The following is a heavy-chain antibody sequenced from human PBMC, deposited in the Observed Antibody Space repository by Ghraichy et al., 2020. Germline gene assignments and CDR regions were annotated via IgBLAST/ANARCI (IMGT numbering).Heavy chain of an antibody. V-gene: IGHV3-23*01. D-gene: IGHD4-17*01. CDR2: ISGSGGST. Sequence: GESLNISCAASGFTFNSYAMTWVRQAPGKGLEWVSAISGSGGSTYYADSVKGRFTISRDNSKNTLYVQMNSLRADDTAVYYCAKGGTTVTTYGYDYWGQGTLVTVSS. J-gene: IGHJ4*02. CDR3: AKGGTTVTTYGYDY. CDR1: GFTFNSYA.